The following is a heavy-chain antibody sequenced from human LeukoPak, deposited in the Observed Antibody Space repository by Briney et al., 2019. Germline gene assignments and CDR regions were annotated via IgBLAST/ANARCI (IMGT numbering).Heavy chain of an antibody. Sequence: PGGSLRLSCAASEFTLSNYAMNWVRQAPGKGLEWVSGISGSGGSTYYADSVKGRFTISRDNSKNTLYLQMNSLRAEDTAVYYCAKDHFVTTVIDFWGQGTLVTVSS. J-gene: IGHJ4*02. CDR1: EFTLSNYA. CDR3: AKDHFVTTVIDF. CDR2: ISGSGGST. D-gene: IGHD4-11*01. V-gene: IGHV3-23*01.